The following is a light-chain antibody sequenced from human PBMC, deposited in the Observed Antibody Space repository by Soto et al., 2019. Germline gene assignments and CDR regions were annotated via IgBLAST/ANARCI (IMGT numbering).Light chain of an antibody. CDR1: SSDVGGYKY. CDR3: SSYTRSTTLNVL. Sequence: QSVLTQPASVSGSHGQSITISCTGTSSDVGGYKYVSWYQQHPGKVPKLMIYEVSNRPSGVSNRFSGSKSGNTASLSISGLQAEDEDEYYCSSYTRSTTLNVLFGGGTKVTVL. V-gene: IGLV2-14*01. J-gene: IGLJ2*01. CDR2: EVS.